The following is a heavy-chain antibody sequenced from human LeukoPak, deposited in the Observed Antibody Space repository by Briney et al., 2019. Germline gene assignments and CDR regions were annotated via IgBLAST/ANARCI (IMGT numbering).Heavy chain of an antibody. V-gene: IGHV4-39*07. CDR3: ARAGNDAFDI. CDR1: GGSISSSSYY. CDR2: IYYSGST. Sequence: SETLSLTCTVSGGSISSSSYYWGWIRQPPGKGLEWIGSIYYSGSTYYNPSLKSRVTISVDTYKNQFSLKLSSVTAADTAVYYCARAGNDAFDIWGQGTMVTVSS. J-gene: IGHJ3*02.